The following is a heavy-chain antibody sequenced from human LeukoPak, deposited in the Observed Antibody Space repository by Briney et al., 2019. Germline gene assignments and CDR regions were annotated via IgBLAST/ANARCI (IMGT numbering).Heavy chain of an antibody. Sequence: VASVKVSCKASGYTFTSYGISWVRQAPGQGLEWMGWISANDGKTHYSEKHQGRVTMSTDTVTSTAYMELRSLRSDDTAVYYCARELHVERDDYWGQGTLVTVSS. CDR1: GYTFTSYG. CDR3: ARELHVERDDY. J-gene: IGHJ4*02. V-gene: IGHV1-18*01. D-gene: IGHD1-1*01. CDR2: ISANDGKT.